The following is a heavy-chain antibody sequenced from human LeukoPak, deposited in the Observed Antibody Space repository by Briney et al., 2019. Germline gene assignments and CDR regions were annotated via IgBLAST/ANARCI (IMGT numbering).Heavy chain of an antibody. CDR1: GLTLSSYG. CDR2: IWYDGSNK. J-gene: IGHJ1*01. CDR3: ARGDGYNDAEYLQH. V-gene: IGHV3-33*01. Sequence: GGSLRLSCAAPGLTLSSYGMTWVGQAQGKGLGGGEVIWYDGSNKYYGDSVKGRFTISRDNSKKTLYLQMNSLRVEDTAVYYCARGDGYNDAEYLQHWGQGTLVTVS. D-gene: IGHD5-24*01.